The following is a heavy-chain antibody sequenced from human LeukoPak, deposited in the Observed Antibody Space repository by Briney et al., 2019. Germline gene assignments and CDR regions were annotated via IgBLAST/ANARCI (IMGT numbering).Heavy chain of an antibody. Sequence: ASVKVSCKASGYTFTGYYIHWVRQAPGQGLEWMGWINPHSGGTNYAQKFQGRVTMTRDTSISTAYMELSRLRSDDTAVYYCARNGYYDILTGSDAFDIWGQGTMVTVSS. CDR3: ARNGYYDILTGSDAFDI. J-gene: IGHJ3*02. CDR2: INPHSGGT. CDR1: GYTFTGYY. D-gene: IGHD3-9*01. V-gene: IGHV1-2*02.